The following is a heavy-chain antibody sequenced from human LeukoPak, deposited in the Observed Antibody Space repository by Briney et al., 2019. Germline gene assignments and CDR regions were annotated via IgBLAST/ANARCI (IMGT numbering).Heavy chain of an antibody. J-gene: IGHJ5*02. CDR2: IDWDDDK. Sequence: SGPTLVNPTQTLTLTCTFSGFSLSTSGMRASWIRQPPGKALEWLARIDWDDDKFYSTSLKTRLTISKDTSKNQVVLTMTNMDPVDTATYYCVLNYDILTGYQRDWFDPWGQGTLVTVSS. V-gene: IGHV2-70*04. CDR1: GFSLSTSGMR. D-gene: IGHD3-9*01. CDR3: VLNYDILTGYQRDWFDP.